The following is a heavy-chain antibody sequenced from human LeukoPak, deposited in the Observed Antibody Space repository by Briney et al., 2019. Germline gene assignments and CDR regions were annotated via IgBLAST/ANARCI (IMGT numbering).Heavy chain of an antibody. CDR3: ARHGSVGWFDP. D-gene: IGHD2-15*01. Sequence: PSETLSLTCTVSGGSISSYYWSWIRQPPGKGVEWIGYIYYSGSTNYNPSLKSRVTISVDTSKNQFSLKLSSVTAADTAVYYCARHGSVGWFDPWGQGTLVTVSS. V-gene: IGHV4-59*08. J-gene: IGHJ5*02. CDR2: IYYSGST. CDR1: GGSISSYY.